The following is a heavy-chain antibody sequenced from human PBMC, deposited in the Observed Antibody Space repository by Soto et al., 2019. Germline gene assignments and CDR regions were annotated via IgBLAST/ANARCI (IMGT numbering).Heavy chain of an antibody. V-gene: IGHV3-23*01. Sequence: GGSLRLSCAASGFTFTNYGMTWVRQAPGKGLEWVSCIKSSGTTTYYADSVKGRFTISRDNSKNTLYLQMNSLRVEDTAVYYCGKGQYGLGDPWGQGTLVTVSS. J-gene: IGHJ5*02. D-gene: IGHD7-27*01. CDR1: GFTFTNYG. CDR3: GKGQYGLGDP. CDR2: IKSSGTTT.